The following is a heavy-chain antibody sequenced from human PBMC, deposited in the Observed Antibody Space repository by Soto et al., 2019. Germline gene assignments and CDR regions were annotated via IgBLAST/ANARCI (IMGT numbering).Heavy chain of an antibody. Sequence: SETLSLTCTVSGGSISTSGYFWGWIRQPPGKGLEWIGTIYYSGSTYYNPSLKSRVTISVDTSKNQFSLKLSSVTAADTAVYYCARLGIAEMATLDYWGQG. CDR2: IYYSGST. CDR3: ARLGIAEMATLDY. CDR1: GGSISTSGYF. D-gene: IGHD5-12*01. V-gene: IGHV4-39*07. J-gene: IGHJ4*02.